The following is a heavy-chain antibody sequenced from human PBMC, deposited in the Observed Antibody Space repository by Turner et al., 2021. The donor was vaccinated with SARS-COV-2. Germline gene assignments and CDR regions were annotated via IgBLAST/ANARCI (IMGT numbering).Heavy chain of an antibody. J-gene: IGHJ4*02. CDR1: GGPISDSS. CDR2: IYTSGTT. CDR3: ARERDGYCSSGICYEVFEY. V-gene: IGHV4-4*07. Sequence: QVQLQESGPGLVKPSEILSLTCTVSGGPISDSSWSWIRQPAGKGLEWIGRIYTSGTTNYDPSLKGRVTMSIDTSKNQLSLNLISVTAADTAVYYCARERDGYCSSGICYEVFEYWGQGALVTVSS. D-gene: IGHD2-15*01.